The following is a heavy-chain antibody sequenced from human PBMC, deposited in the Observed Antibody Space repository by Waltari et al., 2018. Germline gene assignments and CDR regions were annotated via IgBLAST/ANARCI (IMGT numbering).Heavy chain of an antibody. CDR2: INAGNDNT. D-gene: IGHD2-15*01. CDR3: VRGSGGTWNGWFAP. V-gene: IGHV1-3*01. J-gene: IGHJ5*02. CDR1: GYTFTNYV. Sequence: QVQLVQSGAEVKKPGASVKVSCKASGYTFTNYVMHWVRQAPGQRLEWMGWINAGNDNTKYSQKFQDRVTMTRDTSASTAYMELSSLRFEDTAVYYCVRGSGGTWNGWFAPWGQGTLVTVSS.